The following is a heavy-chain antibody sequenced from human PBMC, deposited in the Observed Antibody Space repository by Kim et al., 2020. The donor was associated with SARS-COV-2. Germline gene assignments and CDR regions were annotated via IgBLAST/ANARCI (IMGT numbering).Heavy chain of an antibody. D-gene: IGHD6-6*01. V-gene: IGHV3-30*18. CDR2: ISYDGSNK. CDR3: AKDRLVYGGMDV. CDR1: GFTFSSYG. Sequence: GGSLRLSCAASGFTFSSYGIHWVRQAPGKGLEWVAVISYDGSNKYYADSVKGRFTISRDNSKNTLYLQMNSLRAEDTAVYYCAKDRLVYGGMDVWGQGTTVTVSS. J-gene: IGHJ6*02.